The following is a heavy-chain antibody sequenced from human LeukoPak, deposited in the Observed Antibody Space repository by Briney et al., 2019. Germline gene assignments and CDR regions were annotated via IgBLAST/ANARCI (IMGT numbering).Heavy chain of an antibody. V-gene: IGHV3-23*01. CDR3: ARDYADYVGYFFFDY. J-gene: IGHJ4*02. D-gene: IGHD4-17*01. CDR1: GFTFNNYA. CDR2: ISGGGETT. Sequence: TGGSLRLSCAASGFTFNNYAMNWVRQAPGKGLEWVSSISGGGETTYYADSAKGRFTISRDNSPNTLYLQMNSLRAEDTAVYYCARDYADYVGYFFFDYWGQGTLVTVSS.